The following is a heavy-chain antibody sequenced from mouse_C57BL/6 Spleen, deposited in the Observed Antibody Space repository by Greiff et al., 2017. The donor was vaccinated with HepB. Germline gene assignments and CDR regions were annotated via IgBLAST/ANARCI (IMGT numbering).Heavy chain of an antibody. V-gene: IGHV1-61*01. D-gene: IGHD3-2*02. CDR2: IYPSDSET. Sequence: VQLQQPGAELVRPGFSVKLSCKASGYTFTSYWMDWVKQRPGQGLEWIGNIYPSDSETHYNQKFKDKATLTVDKSSSTAYMQLSSLTSEDSAVYYGATIDSSGRAWFAYWGQGTLVTVSA. CDR1: GYTFTSYW. J-gene: IGHJ3*01. CDR3: ATIDSSGRAWFAY.